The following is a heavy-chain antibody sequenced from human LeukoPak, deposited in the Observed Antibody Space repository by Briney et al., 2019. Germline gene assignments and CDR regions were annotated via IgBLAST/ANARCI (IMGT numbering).Heavy chain of an antibody. CDR1: GFTFSSYG. D-gene: IGHD6-19*01. CDR2: ISYDGSNK. CDR3: AKDSTTTPSSGWGAFDI. J-gene: IGHJ3*02. Sequence: GRSLRLSCAASGFTFSSYGMHWVRQAPGKGLEWVAVISYDGSNKYYADSVKGRFTISRDNSKNTLYLQMNSLRAEDTALYYCAKDSTTTPSSGWGAFDIWGQGTMVTVSS. V-gene: IGHV3-30*18.